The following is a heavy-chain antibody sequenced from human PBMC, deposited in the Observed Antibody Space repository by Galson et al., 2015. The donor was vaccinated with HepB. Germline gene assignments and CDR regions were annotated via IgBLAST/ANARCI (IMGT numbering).Heavy chain of an antibody. Sequence: SLRLSCAASGFTFSSYAMHWARQAPGKGREWVAVISYDGSNKYYADSVKGRFTISRDNSKNTLYLQMNSLRAEDTAVYYCARGLRYSSGWRPDIYFDYWGQGTLVTVSS. CDR3: ARGLRYSSGWRPDIYFDY. D-gene: IGHD6-19*01. CDR2: ISYDGSNK. V-gene: IGHV3-30-3*01. CDR1: GFTFSSYA. J-gene: IGHJ4*02.